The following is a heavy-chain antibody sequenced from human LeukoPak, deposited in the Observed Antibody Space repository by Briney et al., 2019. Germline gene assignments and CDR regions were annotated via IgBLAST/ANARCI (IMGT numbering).Heavy chain of an antibody. CDR3: VKDRRYCSGGSCYGMDV. CDR2: ISHDGNNK. Sequence: GGSLRLSCAASGFTFSSFGMHWVRQAPGKGLEWVAVISHDGNNKDYADSVKGRVTISRDNSRNTLSLQMNSLRAEDTAVYYCVKDRRYCSGGSCYGMDVWGQGTTVTVSS. V-gene: IGHV3-30*18. D-gene: IGHD2-15*01. CDR1: GFTFSSFG. J-gene: IGHJ6*02.